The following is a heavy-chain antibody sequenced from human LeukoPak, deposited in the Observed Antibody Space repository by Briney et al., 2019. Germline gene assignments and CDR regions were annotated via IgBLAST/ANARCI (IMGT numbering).Heavy chain of an antibody. J-gene: IGHJ3*02. V-gene: IGHV3-48*01. CDR3: ARVADYYDSSGGAFDI. D-gene: IGHD3-22*01. CDR2: ISSSSSTI. Sequence: GGSLRLSCAASGFTFSSYSMNWVGQAPGKGLEWVSYISSSSSTIYYADSVKGRFTISRDNAKNSLYLQMNSLRAEDTAVYYCARVADYYDSSGGAFDIWGQGTMLTVSS. CDR1: GFTFSSYS.